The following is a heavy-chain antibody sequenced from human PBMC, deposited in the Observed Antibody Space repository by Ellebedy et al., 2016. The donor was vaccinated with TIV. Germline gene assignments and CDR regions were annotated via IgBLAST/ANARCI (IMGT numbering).Heavy chain of an antibody. CDR2: ISTSSTI. V-gene: IGHV3-48*02. J-gene: IGHJ4*02. CDR1: GFTFSTYA. CDR3: ARGPPNY. Sequence: GESLKISCAASGFTFSTYAMNWVRQAPGKGLEWVSYISTSSTIYYADSVKGRFTISRDNAKNSLHLQMNSLRDEDTAVYYCARGPPNYWGQGTLVTVSS.